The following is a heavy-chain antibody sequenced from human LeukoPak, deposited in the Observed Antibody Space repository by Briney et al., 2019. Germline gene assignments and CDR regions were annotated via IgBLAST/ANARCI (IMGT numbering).Heavy chain of an antibody. CDR2: ISGSGGST. D-gene: IGHD1-26*01. V-gene: IGHV3-23*01. J-gene: IGHJ6*03. Sequence: GGSLRLSFAASGFTFSSYAMSWVRQAPGKGLEWVSGISGSGGSTYYADSVKGRFTISRDNSKNTLYLQMNSLRVEDTAVFYCAKVRDGRSTGGTYYYYMDVWGKGTTVTVSS. CDR3: AKVRDGRSTGGTYYYYMDV. CDR1: GFTFSSYA.